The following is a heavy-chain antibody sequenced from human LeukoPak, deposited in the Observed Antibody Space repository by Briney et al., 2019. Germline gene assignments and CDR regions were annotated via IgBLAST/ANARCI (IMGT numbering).Heavy chain of an antibody. D-gene: IGHD4-23*01. CDR1: AFIFSGHW. J-gene: IGHJ4*02. V-gene: IGHV3-7*03. CDR2: IKEDGSEK. CDR3: ARGRPHGNDY. Sequence: PGGSLRPSCEGSAFIFSGHWMNWVRQTPGKGLEWVANIKEDGSEKYYVGSVKGRFTISRDNAKNSVYLQMNSLRVEDTAVYYCARGRPHGNDYWGQGTLVTVSS.